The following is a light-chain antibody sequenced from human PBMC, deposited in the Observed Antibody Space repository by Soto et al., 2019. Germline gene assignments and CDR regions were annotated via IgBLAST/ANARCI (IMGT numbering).Light chain of an antibody. Sequence: EIVLTQSPGTLSLSPGESASLSCRASERVGSNHLAWYQQRPGRAPRLLIYDATIRPTGVPGRFSGSGSGTDFSLTITSLEPEDFAVYYCQYYGRTGTFGQGTKVEIK. CDR1: ERVGSNH. V-gene: IGKV3-20*01. CDR2: DAT. J-gene: IGKJ1*01. CDR3: QYYGRTGT.